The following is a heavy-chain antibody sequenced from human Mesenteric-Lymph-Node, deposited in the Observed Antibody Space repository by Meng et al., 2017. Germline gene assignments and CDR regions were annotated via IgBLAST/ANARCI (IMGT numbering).Heavy chain of an antibody. CDR2: IRRKAYGETT. Sequence: GGSLRLSCRASGFPFGDYAISWVRQAPGKGLEWVGLIRRKAYGETTEYAASVKGRFIIARDDSKSIAYLEMNSLKTDDSALYYCTRPPQFCTNGVCTIDYWGQGALVTVSS. D-gene: IGHD2-8*01. J-gene: IGHJ4*02. CDR1: GFPFGDYA. CDR3: TRPPQFCTNGVCTIDY. V-gene: IGHV3-49*04.